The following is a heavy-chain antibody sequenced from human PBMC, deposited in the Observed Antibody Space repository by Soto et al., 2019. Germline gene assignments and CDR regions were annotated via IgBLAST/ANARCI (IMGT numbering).Heavy chain of an antibody. V-gene: IGHV5-10-1*01. D-gene: IGHD2-2*01. J-gene: IGHJ6*02. Sequence: GESLKISCKGSGYSLTSYWISWVRQMPGKGLEWMGRIDPSDSYTNYSPSFQGHVTISADKSISTAYLQWSSLKASDTAMYYCAINIPLYCSSTSCANYGMDVWGQGATVTVSS. CDR3: AINIPLYCSSTSCANYGMDV. CDR2: IDPSDSYT. CDR1: GYSLTSYW.